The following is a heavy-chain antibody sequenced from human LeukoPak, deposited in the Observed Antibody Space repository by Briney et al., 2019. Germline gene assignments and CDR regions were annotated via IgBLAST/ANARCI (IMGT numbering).Heavy chain of an antibody. J-gene: IGHJ4*02. D-gene: IGHD4/OR15-4a*01. CDR2: IYHSGST. CDR1: GGSISSSYW. Sequence: PETLSLTCAVSGGSISSSYWWSWVRQPPGKGLEWIGEIYHSGSTNYNPSLKSRVTISVDKSKNQFSLKLSSVTAADTAVYYCASTMNDDYVDYWGQGTLVTVSS. CDR3: ASTMNDDYVDY. V-gene: IGHV4-4*03.